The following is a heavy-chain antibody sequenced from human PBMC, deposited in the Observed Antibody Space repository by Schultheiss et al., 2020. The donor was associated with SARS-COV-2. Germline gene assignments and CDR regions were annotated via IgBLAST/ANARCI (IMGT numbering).Heavy chain of an antibody. CDR3: ARPPLTYSSSWYTAQGDFDY. D-gene: IGHD6-13*01. CDR2: INPNSGGT. V-gene: IGHV1-2*06. J-gene: IGHJ4*02. Sequence: ASVKVSCKASGYTFTGYYMHWVRQAPGQGLEWMGRINPNSGGTNYARKFPGRVTMNRYTSISTAYMELSRLRSDDTAVYYCARPPLTYSSSWYTAQGDFDYWGQGTLVTVAS. CDR1: GYTFTGYY.